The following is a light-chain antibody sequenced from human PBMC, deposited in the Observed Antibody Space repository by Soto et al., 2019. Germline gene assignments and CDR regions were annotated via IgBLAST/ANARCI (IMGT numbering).Light chain of an antibody. CDR3: QQYDDWPIT. CDR2: GAS. J-gene: IGKJ5*01. Sequence: EIVLTQSPGTLSLSPGERATLSCRASQSVSSTYLAWYQQKPGQAPRLLIYGASSRATGIPDRFSGSGSGTDFTLTISRLEPEDFAVYFCQQYDDWPITFGQGTRLDIK. CDR1: QSVSSTY. V-gene: IGKV3-20*01.